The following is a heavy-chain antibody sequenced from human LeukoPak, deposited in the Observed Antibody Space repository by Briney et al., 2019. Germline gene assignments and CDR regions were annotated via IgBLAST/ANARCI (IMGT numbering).Heavy chain of an antibody. D-gene: IGHD3-10*01. J-gene: IGHJ6*03. V-gene: IGHV4-61*02. CDR3: ARDRRNGSGSYYHNPRGSRGSGGLYYYYYMDV. Sequence: PSETLSLTCTVSGVSISSGSYYWSWIRQPAGKGLEWIGRIYTSGSTNYNPSLKIQFTISVDTSKNQFSLKLSSVTAADTAVYYCARDRRNGSGSYYHNPRGSRGSGGLYYYYYMDVWGKGTTVTISS. CDR2: IYTSGST. CDR1: GVSISSGSYY.